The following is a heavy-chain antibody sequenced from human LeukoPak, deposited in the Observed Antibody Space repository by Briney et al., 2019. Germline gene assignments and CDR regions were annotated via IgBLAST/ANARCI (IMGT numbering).Heavy chain of an antibody. CDR3: ARVYGDYVVDY. CDR2: ISSSGSTI. J-gene: IGHJ4*02. V-gene: IGHV3-11*04. CDR1: GFTSSDYY. D-gene: IGHD4-17*01. Sequence: GGSLRLSCAASGFTSSDYYMSWIRQAPGKGLEWVSYISSSGSTIYYADSVKGRFTISRDNAKNSLYLQMNSLRAEDTAAYFCARVYGDYVVDYWGQGTLVTVSS.